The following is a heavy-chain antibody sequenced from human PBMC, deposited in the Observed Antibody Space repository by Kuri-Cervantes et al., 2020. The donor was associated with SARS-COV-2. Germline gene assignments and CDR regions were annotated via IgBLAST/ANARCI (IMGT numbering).Heavy chain of an antibody. J-gene: IGHJ3*02. CDR1: RFTFSSYA. Sequence: GESLKISCAASRFTFSSYAMNWVRQAPGKGLEWVSGISGSAGNTYYADSVRGRFTISRDNSRSTLYLQMNSLRAEDTAVYYCARGPQWLGGDIQDAFDIWGQGTMVTVSS. D-gene: IGHD3-22*01. CDR2: ISGSAGNT. V-gene: IGHV3-23*01. CDR3: ARGPQWLGGDIQDAFDI.